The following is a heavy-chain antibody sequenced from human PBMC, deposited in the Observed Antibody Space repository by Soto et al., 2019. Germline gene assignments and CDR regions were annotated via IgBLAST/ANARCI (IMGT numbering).Heavy chain of an antibody. CDR3: ARDEAYYDILPGQWASYSMDV. CDR1: GYTFTSYG. D-gene: IGHD3-9*01. CDR2: ISAYNGNT. V-gene: IGHV1-18*01. J-gene: IGHJ6*02. Sequence: QVQLVQSGAEVKKPGASVKVSCKASGYTFTSYGISWVRQAPGQGLEWMGWISAYNGNTNYAQKLQGRVTLTTDTSTSTAYLELRSLRSDDTAVYYCARDEAYYDILPGQWASYSMDVWGQGTTVTVS.